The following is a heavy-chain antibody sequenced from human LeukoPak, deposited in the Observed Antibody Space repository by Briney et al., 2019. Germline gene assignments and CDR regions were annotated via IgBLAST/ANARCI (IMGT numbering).Heavy chain of an antibody. CDR2: INHSGST. J-gene: IGHJ4*02. Sequence: SETLSLTCAVYGGSFSGYYWSWIRQPPGKGLEWIGEINHSGSTNYNPSLKSRVTISVDTSKNQFSLKLSSVTAADTAVYYCARGGYYDSSGYAEYYLDYWGQGTLVTVSS. CDR3: ARGGYYDSSGYAEYYLDY. D-gene: IGHD3-22*01. CDR1: GGSFSGYY. V-gene: IGHV4-34*01.